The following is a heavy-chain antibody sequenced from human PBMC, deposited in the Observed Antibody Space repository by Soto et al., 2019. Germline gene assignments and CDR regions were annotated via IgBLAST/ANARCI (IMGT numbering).Heavy chain of an antibody. J-gene: IGHJ6*03. CDR2: IDPSDSYT. CDR3: ARGPSSSEGYYYYDMDV. V-gene: IGHV5-10-1*01. Sequence: GESLKISCKGSGYSFTSYWISWVRQMPGKGLEWMGRIDPSDSYTNYSPSFQGHVTISADKSISTAYLQWSSLKASDTAMYYCARGPSSSEGYYYYDMDVWGKGTTVTVSS. CDR1: GYSFTSYW. D-gene: IGHD6-6*01.